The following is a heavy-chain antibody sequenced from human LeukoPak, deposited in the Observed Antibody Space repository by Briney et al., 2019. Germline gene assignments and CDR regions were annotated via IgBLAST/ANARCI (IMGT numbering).Heavy chain of an antibody. D-gene: IGHD6-13*01. V-gene: IGHV7-4-1*02. CDR1: GYTFTSYA. J-gene: IGHJ4*02. Sequence: ASVKVSCKASGYTFTSYAMNWVRQAPGQGLEWMGWINTNTGNPTYAQGFTGQFVFSLDTSVSTAYLQISSLKAEDTAVYYCARDPQGIAAAGSLGYWGQGTLVTVSS. CDR2: INTNTGNP. CDR3: ARDPQGIAAAGSLGY.